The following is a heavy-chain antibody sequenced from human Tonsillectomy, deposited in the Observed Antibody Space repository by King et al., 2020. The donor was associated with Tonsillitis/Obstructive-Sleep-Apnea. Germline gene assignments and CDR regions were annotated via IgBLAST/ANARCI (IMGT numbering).Heavy chain of an antibody. J-gene: IGHJ6*02. CDR1: GFTFSSSW. CDR3: GHDMDV. V-gene: IGHV3-7*03. Sequence: VQLVESGGGLVQPGGSLRLSCVASGFTFSSSWMSWVRQAPGKGLEWVANIKQDGSEKYYVDSVKGRSTISRDNAKNSLYLQMNSLRAEDTAVYYCGHDMDVWGQGTTVTVSS. CDR2: IKQDGSEK.